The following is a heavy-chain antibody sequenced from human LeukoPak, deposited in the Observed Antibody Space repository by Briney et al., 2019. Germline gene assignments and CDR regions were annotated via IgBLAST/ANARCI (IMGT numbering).Heavy chain of an antibody. Sequence: SVKVSCKASGGTFSSYAISWVRQAPGQGLEWTGGIIPIFGTANYAQKFQGRVTITADESTSTAYMELSSLRSEATAVYYCASDSPGPYCSGGSCYPLEYFQHWGQGTLVTVSS. V-gene: IGHV1-69*01. CDR2: IIPIFGTA. CDR3: ASDSPGPYCSGGSCYPLEYFQH. D-gene: IGHD2-15*01. J-gene: IGHJ1*01. CDR1: GGTFSSYA.